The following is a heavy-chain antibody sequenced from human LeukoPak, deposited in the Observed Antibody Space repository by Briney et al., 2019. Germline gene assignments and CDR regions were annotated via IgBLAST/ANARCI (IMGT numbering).Heavy chain of an antibody. CDR2: ISYDGSNK. CDR1: GFTFSSYA. D-gene: IGHD3-22*01. V-gene: IGHV3-30*01. CDR3: AKKWSGDYDTSGINDAFDI. J-gene: IGHJ3*02. Sequence: GGSLRLSCAASGFTFSSYAMHWVRQAPGKGLEWVAVISYDGSNKYYADSVKGRFTISRDNSKNTLYLQMNSLRAEDTALYYCAKKWSGDYDTSGINDAFDIWGQGTMVTVSS.